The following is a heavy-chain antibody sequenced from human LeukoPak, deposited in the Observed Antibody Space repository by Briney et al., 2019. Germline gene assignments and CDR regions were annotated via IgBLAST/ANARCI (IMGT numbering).Heavy chain of an antibody. J-gene: IGHJ4*02. Sequence: SETLSLTCTVSDYSISSGYYWAWIRQPPGKGLEWIGSIYHSGSTYYNPSLKSRVTMSLDASKNQFSLKLSSVTAADTAVYYCARLSDWLEYWGQGTLVTVSS. D-gene: IGHD3-9*01. CDR3: ARLSDWLEY. CDR2: IYHSGST. V-gene: IGHV4-38-2*02. CDR1: DYSISSGYY.